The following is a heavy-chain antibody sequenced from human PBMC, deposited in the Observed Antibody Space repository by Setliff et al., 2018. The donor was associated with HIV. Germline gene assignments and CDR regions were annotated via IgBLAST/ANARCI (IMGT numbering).Heavy chain of an antibody. V-gene: IGHV3-11*04. CDR3: ARVFQSYFFDF. CDR1: GFTFSDYY. J-gene: IGHJ4*02. Sequence: LRLSCAASGFTFSDYYMSWIRQAPGKGLEWVSYISNSGSTIYYADSVKGRFTISRDNSKNTLYLQMNSLRTEDTAVYYCARVFQSYFFDFWGQGTLVTVSS. D-gene: IGHD3-3*01. CDR2: ISNSGSTI.